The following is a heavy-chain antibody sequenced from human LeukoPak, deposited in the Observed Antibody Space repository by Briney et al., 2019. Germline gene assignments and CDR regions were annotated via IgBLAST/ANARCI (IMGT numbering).Heavy chain of an antibody. CDR1: GYAFYGYW. J-gene: IGHJ5*02. CDR3: ARFSGPLLADNRLDP. CDR2: IYPDDSTT. D-gene: IGHD1-26*01. V-gene: IGHV5-51*01. Sequence: GESLKISCRGFGYAFYGYWIGWVRQMPGKSLEWMGIIYPDDSTTEYSPSFQGQVTMSVDKSMSIAYLQWSSLKASDTAMYYCARFSGPLLADNRLDPWGQGTLVTVSS.